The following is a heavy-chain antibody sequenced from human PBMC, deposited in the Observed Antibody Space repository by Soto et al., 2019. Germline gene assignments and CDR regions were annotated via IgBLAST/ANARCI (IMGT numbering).Heavy chain of an antibody. CDR1: GYTFTSYA. J-gene: IGHJ2*01. D-gene: IGHD1-26*01. Sequence: ASVKVSCKASGYTFTSYAMHWVRQAPGQRLEWMGWINAGNGNTKYSQKFQGRVTITRDTSASTAYMELSSLRSEDTAVYYCARGGSLYWYFXLWGRGTLVTVSS. CDR3: ARGGSLYWYFXL. V-gene: IGHV1-3*01. CDR2: INAGNGNT.